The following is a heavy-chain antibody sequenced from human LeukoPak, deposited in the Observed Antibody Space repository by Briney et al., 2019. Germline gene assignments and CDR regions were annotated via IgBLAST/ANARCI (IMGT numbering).Heavy chain of an antibody. CDR3: ARARVGSLSSSAPRRLPKKFFDY. CDR1: GGSISSSSYY. Sequence: SETLSLTCTVSGGSISSSSYYWGWIRQPPGKGLEWIGSIYYSGSTYYNPSLKSRVTISVDTSKNQFSLKLSSVTAADTAVYYCARARVGSLSSSAPRRLPKKFFDYWGQGTLVTVSS. V-gene: IGHV4-39*01. D-gene: IGHD6-6*01. CDR2: IYYSGST. J-gene: IGHJ4*02.